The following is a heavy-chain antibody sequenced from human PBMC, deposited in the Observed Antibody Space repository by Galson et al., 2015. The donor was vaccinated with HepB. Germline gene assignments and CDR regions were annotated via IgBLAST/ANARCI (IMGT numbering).Heavy chain of an antibody. CDR3: ARKSWFGELLGALDY. D-gene: IGHD3-10*01. CDR2: IYYSGRR. CDR1: GGSINSSRYS. Sequence: TCTVSGGSINSSRYSWGWIRQPPGKGLEWIGSIYYSGRRYYNSSLKSRVTITADTSKNQFSLKLSSVTAADTAVYYCARKSWFGELLGALDYWGQGTLVTVSS. V-gene: IGHV4-39*01. J-gene: IGHJ4*02.